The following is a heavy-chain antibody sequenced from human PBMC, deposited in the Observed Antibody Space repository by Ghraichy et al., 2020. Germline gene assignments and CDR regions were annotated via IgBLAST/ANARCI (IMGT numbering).Heavy chain of an antibody. J-gene: IGHJ6*02. CDR2: IYYSGST. V-gene: IGHV4-39*07. CDR3: ARDSGYGGTSLTYSSSWRYGMDV. CDR1: GVSISSRSYY. D-gene: IGHD6-13*01. Sequence: SETLSLTCAVSGVSISSRSYYWGWIRQPPGKGLEWIGNIYYSGSTYYNPSLKSRVTISLDTSKNQFSLKLSSVTAADTAVYYCARDSGYGGTSLTYSSSWRYGMDVWGQGTTVTVSS.